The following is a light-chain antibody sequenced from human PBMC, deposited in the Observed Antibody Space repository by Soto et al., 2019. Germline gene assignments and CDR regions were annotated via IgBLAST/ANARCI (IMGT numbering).Light chain of an antibody. CDR2: DAS. Sequence: EIVLTQSPATLSLSPGERATLSCRASQSVSSYLAWYQQKPGQAPRLLIYDASNRATGLPARFSGSGSGTDFSLTISSLEPEDFAVYYCQQRSNWPSWTFGQGTKVEIK. CDR3: QQRSNWPSWT. J-gene: IGKJ1*01. CDR1: QSVSSY. V-gene: IGKV3-11*01.